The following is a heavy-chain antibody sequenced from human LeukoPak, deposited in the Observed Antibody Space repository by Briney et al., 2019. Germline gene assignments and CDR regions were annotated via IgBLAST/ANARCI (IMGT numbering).Heavy chain of an antibody. CDR3: ARVQLGIDAFDI. CDR2: IYYSGST. D-gene: IGHD7-27*01. V-gene: IGHV4-30-4*08. CDR1: GGSISSDDYY. J-gene: IGHJ3*02. Sequence: SQTLSLTCTVSGGSISSDDYYWSWIRRPPGKGLEWIGYIYYSGSTYYNPSLKSRVTISVDTSKNQFSLKLSSVTAADTAVYYCARVQLGIDAFDIWGQGTMVTVSS.